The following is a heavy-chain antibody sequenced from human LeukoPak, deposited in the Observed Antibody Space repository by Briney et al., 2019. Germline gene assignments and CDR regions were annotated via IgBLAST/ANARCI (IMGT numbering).Heavy chain of an antibody. CDR1: GFTFSSYA. Sequence: GGSLRLSCAASGFTFSSYAMSWVCQAPGKGLEWVSAISGSGGSTYYADSVKGRFTISRDNSKNTLYLQMNSLRAEDTAVYYCARQSRTTWNYYYYGMDVWGQGTTVTVSS. J-gene: IGHJ6*02. V-gene: IGHV3-23*01. CDR3: ARQSRTTWNYYYYGMDV. CDR2: ISGSGGST. D-gene: IGHD1-1*01.